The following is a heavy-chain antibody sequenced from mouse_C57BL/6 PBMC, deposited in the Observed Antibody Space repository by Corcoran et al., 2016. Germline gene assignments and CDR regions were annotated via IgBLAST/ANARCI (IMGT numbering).Heavy chain of an antibody. V-gene: IGHV1-76*01. CDR3: ARGSYGSSAWFAY. CDR2: IYPGSGNT. D-gene: IGHD1-1*01. CDR1: GYTFTDYY. J-gene: IGHJ3*01. Sequence: QVQLKQSGAELVRPGASVKLSCKATGYTFTDYYINWVKQRPGQGLEWIARIYPGSGNTYYNEKFKGKATLTAEKSSSTAYMQLSSLTSEDSAVYFCARGSYGSSAWFAYWGQGTLVTVSA.